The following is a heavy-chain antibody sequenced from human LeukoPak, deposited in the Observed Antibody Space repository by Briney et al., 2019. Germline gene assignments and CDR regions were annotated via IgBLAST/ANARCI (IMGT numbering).Heavy chain of an antibody. CDR3: ARSRCSSTSCYNVPVDY. CDR2: IIPIFGTA. CDR1: GGTFSSYA. D-gene: IGHD2-2*02. V-gene: IGHV1-69*13. Sequence: GAPVKVSCKASGGTFSSYAISWVRQAPGQGLEWMGGIIPIFGTANYAQKFQGRVTITADESTSTAYMELSSLRSEDTAVYYCARSRCSSTSCYNVPVDYWGQGTLVTVSS. J-gene: IGHJ4*02.